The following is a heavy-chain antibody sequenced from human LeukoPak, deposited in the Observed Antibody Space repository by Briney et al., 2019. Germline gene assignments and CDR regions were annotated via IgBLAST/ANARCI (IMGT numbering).Heavy chain of an antibody. J-gene: IGHJ5*01. V-gene: IGHV3-49*03. Sequence: SWFRQAPGKGLEWVGFIRNKAYRGTTEYAPSVKGRFTISRDDSKSIAYLQMNSLQIEDTAVYYRARDWYRLSSWGQGTLVTVSS. D-gene: IGHD1-26*01. CDR3: ARDWYRLSS. CDR2: IRNKAYRGTT.